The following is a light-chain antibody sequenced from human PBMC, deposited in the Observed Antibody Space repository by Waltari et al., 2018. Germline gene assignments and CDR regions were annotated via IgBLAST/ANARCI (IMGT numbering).Light chain of an antibody. Sequence: DIQMTQSPSTLSASVGDRVAMTYRASHSVHSWLPWHQQKPGKAPQVIIYKASTLESGVPSRFSGSGSATEFTLTSSSLQPDDFATDDCQQYKDLSTFGHGTKLEIK. J-gene: IGKJ2*01. CDR3: QQYKDLST. V-gene: IGKV1-5*03. CDR2: KAS. CDR1: HSVHSW.